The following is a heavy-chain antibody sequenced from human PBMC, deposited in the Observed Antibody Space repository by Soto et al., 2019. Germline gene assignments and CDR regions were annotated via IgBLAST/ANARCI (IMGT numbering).Heavy chain of an antibody. CDR1: GGSISSYY. CDR2: IYYSGST. J-gene: IGHJ4*02. Sequence: SETLSLTCTASGGSISSYYWSWIRQPPGKGLEWIGYIYYSGSTNYNPSLKSRVTISVDTSKNQFSLKLSSVTAADTAVYYCARALWGASPPNYWGQGTLVTVSS. CDR3: ARALWGASPPNY. D-gene: IGHD3-16*01. V-gene: IGHV4-59*01.